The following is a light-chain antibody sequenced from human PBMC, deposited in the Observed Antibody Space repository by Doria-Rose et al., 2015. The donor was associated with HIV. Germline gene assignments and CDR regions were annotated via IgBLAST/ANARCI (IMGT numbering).Light chain of an antibody. CDR3: QQYYDTPS. Sequence: DIQLTQSPESLGTSLGERATLNCKSNQSLLYTSKNYLAWYQQKPGQPPKLLIYRASTRQSGVPARLSGSGSGTDFTLTISSLEAEDVAVYYCQQYYDTPSFGPGTTVDIK. CDR1: QSLLYTSKNY. J-gene: IGKJ3*01. V-gene: IGKV4-1*01. CDR2: RAS.